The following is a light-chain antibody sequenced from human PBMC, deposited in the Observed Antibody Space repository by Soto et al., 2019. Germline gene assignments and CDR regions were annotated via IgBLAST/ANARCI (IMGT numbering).Light chain of an antibody. J-gene: IGKJ5*01. Sequence: IVLMQSPGTLSLSPGERATLSCRASRSLSSDYLAWYQQKPGQAPRLLFYHASRRATGTPDRFSVSGSGTDFTLTISSLQSGDFAVYYCHQYDNWPKTFGQGTRLEIK. CDR2: HAS. CDR3: HQYDNWPKT. V-gene: IGKV3-20*01. CDR1: RSLSSDY.